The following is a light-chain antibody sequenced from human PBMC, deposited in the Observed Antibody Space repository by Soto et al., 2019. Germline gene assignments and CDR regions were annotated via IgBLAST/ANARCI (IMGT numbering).Light chain of an antibody. V-gene: IGKV3-15*01. J-gene: IGKJ1*01. CDR1: QGLNRN. CDR3: HEYNTWPWT. CDR2: GAS. Sequence: ETLLTQSPVTLSVSPGETATLSCTTSQGLNRNLAWYQQKLGQAPRVLIYGASTRAAGIPARFSGSGSGTEFILTISSLQSEDFAVYYCHEYNTWPWTFGQGTKVEIK.